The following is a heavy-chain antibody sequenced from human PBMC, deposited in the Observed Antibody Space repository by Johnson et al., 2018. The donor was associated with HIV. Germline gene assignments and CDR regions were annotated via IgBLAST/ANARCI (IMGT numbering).Heavy chain of an antibody. CDR1: GLTFDDYA. D-gene: IGHD6-6*01. Sequence: HVQLVESGGGLVQPGRSLRLSCAASGLTFDDYAMHWVRQAPGKGLEWVAVISYDGSNKYFADSVKGRFTISRDNSKNTLYLQMKSLRGEDTAVYSCARGRSSSSTAAFDIWGQGTMVTVSS. J-gene: IGHJ3*02. V-gene: IGHV3-30*04. CDR3: ARGRSSSSTAAFDI. CDR2: ISYDGSNK.